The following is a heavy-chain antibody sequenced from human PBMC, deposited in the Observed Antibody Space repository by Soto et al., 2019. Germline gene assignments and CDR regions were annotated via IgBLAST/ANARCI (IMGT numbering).Heavy chain of an antibody. J-gene: IGHJ6*02. CDR1: GGRLSSYA. CDR2: IIPIFGTA. V-gene: IGHV1-69*13. D-gene: IGHD3-3*01. Sequence: SLKVAWKGSGGRLSSYAISWVRQAPGQGLEWMGGIIPIFGTANYAQKFQGRVTITADESTSTAYVELSSLRSEDTAVYYCAKSKGLSGFWSGYSPGYYGMDVWGQGTTVTVSS. CDR3: AKSKGLSGFWSGYSPGYYGMDV.